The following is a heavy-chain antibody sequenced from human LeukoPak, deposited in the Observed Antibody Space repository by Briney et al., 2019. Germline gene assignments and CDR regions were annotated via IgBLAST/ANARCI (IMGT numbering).Heavy chain of an antibody. Sequence: SETLSLTCTVSGGSISSSSYYWGWSRQPPGKGLEWIGSIYYSGSTYYNPSLKSRVTISVDTSKNQFSLKLSSVAAADTAVYYCARKLPNYYDSSGYSDAFDIWGQGTMVTVSS. CDR3: ARKLPNYYDSSGYSDAFDI. CDR2: IYYSGST. D-gene: IGHD3-22*01. J-gene: IGHJ3*02. V-gene: IGHV4-39*07. CDR1: GGSISSSSYY.